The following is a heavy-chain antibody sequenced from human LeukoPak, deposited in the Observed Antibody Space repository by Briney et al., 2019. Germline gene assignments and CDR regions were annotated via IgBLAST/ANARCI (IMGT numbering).Heavy chain of an antibody. J-gene: IGHJ6*02. CDR2: INPNSGGT. CDR3: AHRGKWEPQRGFYYYGMDV. D-gene: IGHD1-26*01. Sequence: GASVKVSCKASGYTFTGYYMHWVRQAPGQGLEWMGWINPNSGGTNYAQKFQGRVTMTRDTSISTAYMELSRLRSDDTAVYYCAHRGKWEPQRGFYYYGMDVWGQGTTVTVSS. CDR1: GYTFTGYY. V-gene: IGHV1-2*02.